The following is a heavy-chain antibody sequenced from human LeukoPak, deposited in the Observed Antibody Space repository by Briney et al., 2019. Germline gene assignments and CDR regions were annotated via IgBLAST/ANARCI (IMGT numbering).Heavy chain of an antibody. V-gene: IGHV4-31*02. CDR1: GGSFSSIDYY. CDR3: ARVLRSSGSPDY. D-gene: IGHD3-22*01. J-gene: IGHJ4*02. Sequence: SDTLSLTCTVSGGSFSSIDYYWSWIRQHPGKGLEWIGYIYYSGSTYYNPSLKSRVTISVDTSKNQFSLKLSSVTAADTAVYYCARVLRSSGSPDYWGQGTLVTVSS. CDR2: IYYSGST.